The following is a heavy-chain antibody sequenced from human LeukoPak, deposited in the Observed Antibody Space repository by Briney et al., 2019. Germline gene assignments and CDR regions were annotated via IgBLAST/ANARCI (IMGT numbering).Heavy chain of an antibody. D-gene: IGHD6-19*01. CDR2: IYGGDSET. J-gene: IGHJ4*02. Sequence: GESLKISCKASGYRYSDYWIGWVRQMPGKGLEWMGIIYGGDSETRYSPSLQGQATISADKSINTAYLQWSSLKASDTAMYYCARTTTYSSGWYGAYWGQGTLVTVSS. CDR1: GYRYSDYW. V-gene: IGHV5-51*01. CDR3: ARTTTYSSGWYGAY.